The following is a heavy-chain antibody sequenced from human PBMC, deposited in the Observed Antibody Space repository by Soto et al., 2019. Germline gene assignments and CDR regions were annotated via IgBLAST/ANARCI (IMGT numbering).Heavy chain of an antibody. CDR2: IHPRGGST. J-gene: IGHJ4*02. CDR1: GYTFTAYF. CDR3: ARAPYSSSSFFFDY. D-gene: IGHD6-6*01. V-gene: IGHV1-46*01. Sequence: GASVKVSCKASGYTFTAYFMHWVRQAPGQGLEWMGIIHPRGGSTNYAQRFQGRVAMTWDTSTSTVYMEQSSLRSDDTAVYYCARAPYSSSSFFFDYWGPGTPVTVSS.